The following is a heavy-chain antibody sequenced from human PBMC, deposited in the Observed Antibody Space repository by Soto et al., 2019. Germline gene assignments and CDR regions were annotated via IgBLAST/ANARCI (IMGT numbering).Heavy chain of an antibody. CDR3: ARGVGEYYYYGMDV. V-gene: IGHV4-61*01. CDR1: GGSVSSGSYY. D-gene: IGHD3-16*01. Sequence: QVQLQESGPGLVKPSETLSLTCTVSGGSVSSGSYYWSWIRQPPGKGLEWIGYIYYSGSTNYNPSLKSRVTISVDTSKNQFSLKLSSVTAADTAVYYCARGVGEYYYYGMDVWGQGTTVTVSS. CDR2: IYYSGST. J-gene: IGHJ6*02.